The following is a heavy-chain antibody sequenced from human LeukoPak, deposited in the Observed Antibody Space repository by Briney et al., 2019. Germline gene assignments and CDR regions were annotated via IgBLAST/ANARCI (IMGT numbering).Heavy chain of an antibody. CDR3: AKDPGRGWLSPYYFDY. D-gene: IGHD3-22*01. CDR2: IKQDGSEK. J-gene: IGHJ4*02. Sequence: TGGSLRLSCAASGFTFSSYWMSWVRQAPGKGLEWVANIKQDGSEKYYVDSVKGRFTISRDNAKNSLYLQMNSLRAEDTAVYYCAKDPGRGWLSPYYFDYWGQGTLVTVSS. CDR1: GFTFSSYW. V-gene: IGHV3-7*03.